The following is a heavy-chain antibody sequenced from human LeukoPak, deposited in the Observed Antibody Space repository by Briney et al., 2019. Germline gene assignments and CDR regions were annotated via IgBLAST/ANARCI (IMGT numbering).Heavy chain of an antibody. Sequence: SETLSLTCTVSGGSISSGGYYWSWIRQHAGKGLEWIGYIYYSGSTYYNPSLKSRVTISVDTSKNQFSLKLSSVTAADTAVYYCARSHGELRYYGMDVWGQGTTVTVSS. CDR2: IYYSGST. D-gene: IGHD3-10*01. CDR1: GGSISSGGYY. CDR3: ARSHGELRYYGMDV. J-gene: IGHJ6*02. V-gene: IGHV4-31*03.